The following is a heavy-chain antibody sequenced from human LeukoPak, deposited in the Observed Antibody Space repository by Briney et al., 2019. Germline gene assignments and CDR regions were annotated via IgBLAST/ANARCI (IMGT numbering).Heavy chain of an antibody. CDR2: LSGSGSNT. CDR3: ATEKGDSPDY. V-gene: IGHV3-23*01. CDR1: GFTFSNYA. J-gene: IGHJ4*02. D-gene: IGHD3-16*01. Sequence: GGSLRLSCAASGFTFSNYAMAWVRQAPGRGLEWVSGLSGSGSNTFYTDSLKGRFTISRDNPKNTLYLQMNSLRADDTAVYYCATEKGDSPDYWGQGTLVTVSS.